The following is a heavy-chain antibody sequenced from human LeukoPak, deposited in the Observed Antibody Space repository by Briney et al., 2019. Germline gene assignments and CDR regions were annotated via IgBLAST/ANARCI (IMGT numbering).Heavy chain of an antibody. Sequence: GGSLRLSCAASGFTFSNYGMSWVRQAPGKGLEWGSGISGSGASTYDADSVKGRFTISRDNSKNTLYLQMNSLRAEDTAVYYCAKFVDDVVVVPAAYFDYWGQGTLVTVSS. CDR2: ISGSGAST. V-gene: IGHV3-23*01. J-gene: IGHJ4*02. CDR1: GFTFSNYG. D-gene: IGHD2-2*01. CDR3: AKFVDDVVVVPAAYFDY.